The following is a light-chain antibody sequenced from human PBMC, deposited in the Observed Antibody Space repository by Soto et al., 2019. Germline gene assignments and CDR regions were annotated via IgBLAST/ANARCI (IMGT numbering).Light chain of an antibody. CDR1: QGVSSW. CDR2: AAS. V-gene: IGKV1-12*01. CDR3: QQADSFPFT. Sequence: DIQMTQSPSSVSASVGDRVTITCRASQGVSSWVAWYQLKPGKAPNLLIYAASSLKSGVPSRFSASGSGTDFTLTISSLQPEDFATYYCQQADSFPFTFGPGTTVYIK. J-gene: IGKJ3*01.